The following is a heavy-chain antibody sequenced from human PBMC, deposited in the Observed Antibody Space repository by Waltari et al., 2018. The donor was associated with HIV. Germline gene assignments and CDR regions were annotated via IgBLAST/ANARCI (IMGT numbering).Heavy chain of an antibody. CDR1: GFSFSDDA. CDR3: ARDLQATVAVDYFDF. CDR2: VWYDGTNK. V-gene: IGHV3-33*01. J-gene: IGHJ4*02. Sequence: QVQLVESGGGMVQPGGSLRLSCAATGFSFSDDAMHWVRQAPGKGLEWVAVVWYDGTNKYYADSVKGRFLISRDNSKRTLYLQMNHLTAEDTAVYYCARDLQATVAVDYFDFWGQGTLVTVSS.